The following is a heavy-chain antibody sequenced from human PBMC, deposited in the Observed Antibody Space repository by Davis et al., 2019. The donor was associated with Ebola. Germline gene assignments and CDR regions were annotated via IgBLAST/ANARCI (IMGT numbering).Heavy chain of an antibody. CDR2: IIPIFGTA. Sequence: SVKVSCKASGGTFSSYAISWVRQAPGQGLEWMGGIIPIFGTANYAQKFQGRVTITADESTSTAYMELSSLRSEDTAVYYCAREFNYGRVYYYYGMDVWGQGTTVTVSS. J-gene: IGHJ6*02. CDR3: AREFNYGRVYYYYGMDV. V-gene: IGHV1-69*13. D-gene: IGHD4-11*01. CDR1: GGTFSSYA.